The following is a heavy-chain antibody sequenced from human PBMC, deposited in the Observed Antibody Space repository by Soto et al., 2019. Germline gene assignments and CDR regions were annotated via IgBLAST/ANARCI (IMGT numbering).Heavy chain of an antibody. V-gene: IGHV3-30-3*01. CDR1: GFTFSSYA. D-gene: IGHD5-12*01. J-gene: IGHJ4*02. CDR2: MSYDGSNK. CDR3: ARDHHRYSGYDYVDY. Sequence: LRLSCAASGFTFSSYAMHWVRQAPGKGLEWVAVMSYDGSNKYYADSVKGRFTISRDSAKNSLYLQMNSLRAEDTAVYYCARDHHRYSGYDYVDYWGQGTLVTVSS.